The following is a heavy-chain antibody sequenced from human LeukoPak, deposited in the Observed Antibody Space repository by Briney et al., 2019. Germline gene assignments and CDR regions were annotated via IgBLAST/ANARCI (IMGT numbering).Heavy chain of an antibody. Sequence: SETLSLTCAVYGGSFSGYYWSWIRQPPGKGLEWIGEINHSGSTNYNPSLKSRVTISVDTSKNQFSLKLSSVTAADTAVYYCARSRHCSSTSCYSYYYYYGMDVWGQGTTVTVSS. CDR2: INHSGST. V-gene: IGHV4-34*01. CDR1: GGSFSGYY. CDR3: ARSRHCSSTSCYSYYYYYGMDV. J-gene: IGHJ6*02. D-gene: IGHD2-2*01.